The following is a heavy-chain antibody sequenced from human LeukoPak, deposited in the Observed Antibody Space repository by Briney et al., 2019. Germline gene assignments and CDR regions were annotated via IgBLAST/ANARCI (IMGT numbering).Heavy chain of an antibody. CDR2: INPSGGST. J-gene: IGHJ4*02. CDR3: ARGMIVGYYFDY. V-gene: IGHV1-46*01. Sequence: MGIINPSGGSTSYAQKFQGRVTMTRDTSTSTVYMELSGLRSEDTAVYYCARGMIVGYYFDYWGQGTLVTVSS. D-gene: IGHD3-22*01.